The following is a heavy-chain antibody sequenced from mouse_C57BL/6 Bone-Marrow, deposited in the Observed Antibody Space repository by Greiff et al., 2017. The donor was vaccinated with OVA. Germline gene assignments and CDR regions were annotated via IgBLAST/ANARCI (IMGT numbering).Heavy chain of an antibody. CDR2: IYPRDGST. V-gene: IGHV1-85*01. CDR3: ARERVDY. J-gene: IGHJ4*01. CDR1: GYTFTSYD. Sequence: VHLVESGPELVKPGASVKLSCKASGYTFTSYDINWVKQRPGQGLEWIGWIYPRDGSTKYNEKFKGKATLTVDTSSSTAYMELHSLTSEDSAVYFCARERVDYWGQGTSVTVSS.